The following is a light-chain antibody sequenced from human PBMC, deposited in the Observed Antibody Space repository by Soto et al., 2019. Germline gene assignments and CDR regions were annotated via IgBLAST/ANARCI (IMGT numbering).Light chain of an antibody. Sequence: EIVLTQSPATLSLSPGERVTLSCRASQNVSTYLAWYQQKPGQAPRLLIYDAPDRATGIPARFSGSGSGTDFTLTISSLEPEDFAVYYCQQRTNWLTFGPGTKVDIK. J-gene: IGKJ3*01. CDR1: QNVSTY. V-gene: IGKV3-11*01. CDR2: DAP. CDR3: QQRTNWLT.